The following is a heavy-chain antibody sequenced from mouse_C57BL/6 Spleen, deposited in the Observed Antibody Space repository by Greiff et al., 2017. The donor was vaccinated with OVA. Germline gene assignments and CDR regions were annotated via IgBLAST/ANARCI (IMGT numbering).Heavy chain of an antibody. J-gene: IGHJ4*01. CDR2: IDPANGNT. D-gene: IGHD1-1*01. CDR3: ARYGGAMDY. Sequence: VQLQQSVAELVRPGASVKLSCTASGFNIKNNYMHWVKQRPEQGLEWIGRIDPANGNTKYAPKFQGKATITADTSSNTAYLQLSSLTAEYTAIYYCARYGGAMDYWGQGTSVTVSS. CDR1: GFNIKNNY. V-gene: IGHV14-3*01.